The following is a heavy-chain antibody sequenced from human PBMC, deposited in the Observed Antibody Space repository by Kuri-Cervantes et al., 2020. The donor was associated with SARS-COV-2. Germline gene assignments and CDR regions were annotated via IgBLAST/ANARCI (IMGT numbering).Heavy chain of an antibody. V-gene: IGHV1-2*04. CDR1: GYTFTHYY. Sequence: ASVKVSCLASGYTFTHYYMHWVRQAPGQGLEWMGLINPNSGGTNYAQKFQGWVTMTRDTSISTVYMERSRLGSDDTAVYYCAGSTPVRGLVVFCQGGAFDIWGQGTMVTVSS. CDR2: INPNSGGT. D-gene: IGHD3-10*02. CDR3: AGSTPVRGLVVFCQGGAFDI. J-gene: IGHJ3*02.